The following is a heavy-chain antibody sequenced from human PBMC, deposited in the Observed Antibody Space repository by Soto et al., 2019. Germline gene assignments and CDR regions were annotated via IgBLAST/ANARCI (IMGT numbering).Heavy chain of an antibody. D-gene: IGHD6-13*01. CDR3: AKDGKAAAFYYYYYMDV. CDR1: GFTFGDYT. J-gene: IGHJ6*03. Sequence: GGSLRLSCTGSGFTFGDYTMSWFRQAPGKGLEWVGFIRSNAYGGTTEYAASVKGRFTISRDDSKTIAYLQMNSLKTEDTAVYYCAKDGKAAAFYYYYYMDVWGKGTTVTVSS. CDR2: IRSNAYGGTT. V-gene: IGHV3-49*03.